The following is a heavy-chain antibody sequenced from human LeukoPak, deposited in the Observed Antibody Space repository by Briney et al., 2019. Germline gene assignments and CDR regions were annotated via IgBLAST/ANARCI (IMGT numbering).Heavy chain of an antibody. CDR1: GYTFTSYD. V-gene: IGHV1-8*01. CDR2: MNPNSGNT. Sequence: ASVKVSCKASGYTFTSYDINWVRQATGQGLEWMGWMNPNSGNTGYAQKFQGRITMTRNTSISTAYMELSSLKSEDTAVYYCARGLGRTAMVTRGGVRFDYWGQGTLVTVSS. J-gene: IGHJ4*02. CDR3: ARGLGRTAMVTRGGVRFDY. D-gene: IGHD5-18*01.